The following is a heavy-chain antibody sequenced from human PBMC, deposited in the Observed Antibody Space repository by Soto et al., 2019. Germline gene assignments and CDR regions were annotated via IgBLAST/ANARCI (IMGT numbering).Heavy chain of an antibody. D-gene: IGHD4-4*01. V-gene: IGHV5-51*01. CDR2: IYPGDSDT. CDR1: GYSFTSYW. CDR3: ARLADYSNYVWSYGMDV. Sequence: GESLKISCKGSGYSFTSYWIGWVRQMPGKGLEWMGIIYPGDSDTRYSPSFQGQVTISADKSISTAYLQWSSLKASDTAMYYCARLADYSNYVWSYGMDVWGQGTTVTVSS. J-gene: IGHJ6*02.